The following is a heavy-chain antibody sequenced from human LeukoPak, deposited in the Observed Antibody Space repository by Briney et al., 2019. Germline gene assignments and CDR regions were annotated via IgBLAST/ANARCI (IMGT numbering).Heavy chain of an antibody. CDR1: GFTFSSYA. Sequence: PTGGSLSLSCAASGFTFSSYAMSWVGKAPGKGLEGFSVISGSGGSTHYADSVKGRFTISRDNSKNTLYLQMNSLRAEDTAVYYCAKEPASSGWFDPWGQGTLVAVSS. CDR3: AKEPASSGWFDP. CDR2: ISGSGGST. V-gene: IGHV3-23*01. D-gene: IGHD6-19*01. J-gene: IGHJ5*02.